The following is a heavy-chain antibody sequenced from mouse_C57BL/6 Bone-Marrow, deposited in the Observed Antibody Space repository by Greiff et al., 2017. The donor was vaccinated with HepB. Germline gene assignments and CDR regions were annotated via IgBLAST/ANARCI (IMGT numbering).Heavy chain of an antibody. D-gene: IGHD5-5*01. CDR3: ARGDYPCFAY. Sequence: QVQLQQSGAELARPGASVKLSCKASGYTFTSYGISWVKQRTGQGLEWIGEIYPRSGNTYYNEKFKGNATLTVDKSSSTAYMELRSLTSEDSAVYFCARGDYPCFAYWGQGTLVTVSA. J-gene: IGHJ3*01. CDR1: GYTFTSYG. CDR2: IYPRSGNT. V-gene: IGHV1-81*01.